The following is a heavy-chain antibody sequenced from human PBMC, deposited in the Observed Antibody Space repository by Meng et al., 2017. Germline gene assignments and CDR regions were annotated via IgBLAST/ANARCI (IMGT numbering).Heavy chain of an antibody. V-gene: IGHV4-59*10. CDR3: ARYLEGSYAPGDY. Sequence: SETLSLTCTVSGGSINTYYRSCVRQSAGKGLAWIGRIYTSGSTNYNPSLKSRVTMSIDTSKNQFPLKLTSVTAADTAVYYCARYLEGSYAPGDYWGQGTLVTVSS. CDR2: IYTSGST. CDR1: GGSINTYY. D-gene: IGHD1-26*01. J-gene: IGHJ4*02.